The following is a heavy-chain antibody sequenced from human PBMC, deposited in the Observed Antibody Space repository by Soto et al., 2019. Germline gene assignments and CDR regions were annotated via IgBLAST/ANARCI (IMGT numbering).Heavy chain of an antibody. CDR3: ARDRGSSSWYTFDY. Sequence: ASVKVSCKASGYTFTGYYMHWVRQAPGQGLEWMGWINPNSGGTNYAQKFQGRVTMTRDTSISTAYMELSRLRSDDTAVYYCARDRGSSSWYTFDYWGQGTLVTVSS. V-gene: IGHV1-2*02. D-gene: IGHD6-13*01. CDR2: INPNSGGT. CDR1: GYTFTGYY. J-gene: IGHJ4*02.